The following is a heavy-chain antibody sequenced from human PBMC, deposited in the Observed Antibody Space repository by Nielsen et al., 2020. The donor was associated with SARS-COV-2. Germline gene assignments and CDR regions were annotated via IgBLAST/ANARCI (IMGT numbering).Heavy chain of an antibody. CDR1: GYTFTGYY. J-gene: IGHJ3*02. CDR2: INPDSGGT. CDR3: AREMRVGMAINGGFDI. D-gene: IGHD5-24*01. Sequence: ASVKVSCKASGYTFTGYYIHWVRQAPGQGFEWMGWINPDSGGTDYAQKFQGRVSMTRDTSINTAYMELTRVKSDDTAVYYCAREMRVGMAINGGFDIWGQGTMVTVSS. V-gene: IGHV1-2*02.